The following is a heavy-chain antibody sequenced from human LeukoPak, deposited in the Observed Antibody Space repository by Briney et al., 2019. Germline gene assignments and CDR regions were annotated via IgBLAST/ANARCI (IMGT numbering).Heavy chain of an antibody. Sequence: SETLSLTCTVSGGSISSGSYYWSWIRQPAGKGLEWIGRIYTSGSTNYNPSLKSRVTISVDTSKNQFSLKLSSVTAADTAVYYCAREGDIVVVPAPPPSNAFDIWGQGTMVTVSS. V-gene: IGHV4-61*02. J-gene: IGHJ3*02. CDR2: IYTSGST. D-gene: IGHD2-2*01. CDR1: GGSISSGSYY. CDR3: AREGDIVVVPAPPPSNAFDI.